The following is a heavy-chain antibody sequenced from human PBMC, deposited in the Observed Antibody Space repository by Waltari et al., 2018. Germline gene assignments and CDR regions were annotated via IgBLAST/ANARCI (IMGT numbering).Heavy chain of an antibody. Sequence: QVQLVPSGAEVQKPRASVTVSCKASGYTFTGYFMPWVLQAPGQGLEWMGWINPNSGGTNYAQKFQGRVTMTRDTSISTAYMELSRLRSDDTAVYYCARARVIAAAGTWWFDPWGQGTLVTVSS. CDR3: ARARVIAAAGTWWFDP. D-gene: IGHD6-13*01. J-gene: IGHJ5*02. V-gene: IGHV1-2*02. CDR2: INPNSGGT. CDR1: GYTFTGYF.